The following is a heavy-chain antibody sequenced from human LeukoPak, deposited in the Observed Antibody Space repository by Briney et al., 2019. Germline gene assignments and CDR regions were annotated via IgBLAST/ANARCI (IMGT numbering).Heavy chain of an antibody. J-gene: IGHJ4*02. Sequence: SETLSLTCTVSGGSISSYYWSWIRQPPGKGLEWIGYIYYSGSTNYNPSLQSRVTISLDTSKNQFSLKLSSVTAADTAVYYCARDPVVIAPFDYWGQGTLVTVSS. D-gene: IGHD2-21*01. CDR3: ARDPVVIAPFDY. CDR2: IYYSGST. CDR1: GGSISSYY. V-gene: IGHV4-59*01.